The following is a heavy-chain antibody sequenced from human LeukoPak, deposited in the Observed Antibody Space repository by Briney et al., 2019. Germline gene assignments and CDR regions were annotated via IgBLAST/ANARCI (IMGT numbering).Heavy chain of an antibody. CDR2: ISAYNGNT. J-gene: IGHJ4*02. CDR3: ARAVPGYYDSSGYYPL. D-gene: IGHD3-22*01. CDR1: GYTFTSYG. V-gene: IGHV1-18*01. Sequence: ASVKVSCKASGYTFTSYGISWVRQAPGQGLEWMGWISAYNGNTNYAQKLQGRVTMTTDTSTSTAYMELRSLRSDDTAVYYCARAVPGYYDSSGYYPLWGQGTLDTVSS.